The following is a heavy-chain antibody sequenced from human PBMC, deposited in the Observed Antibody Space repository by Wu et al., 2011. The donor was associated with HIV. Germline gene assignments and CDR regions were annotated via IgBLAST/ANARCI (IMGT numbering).Heavy chain of an antibody. Sequence: QVQLVQSGAEVKKPGSSVKVSCKASGRTFSSYAISWVRQAPGQGLEWMGRIIPIFGTANYAQKFQSRLTLTADKSTSTAYMELSSLRSEDTAVYYCATDPTIVGEGWGQGTRVTVSS. D-gene: IGHD2/OR15-2a*01. V-gene: IGHV1-69*14. CDR3: ATDPTIVGEG. CDR1: GRTFSSYA. CDR2: IIPIFGTA. J-gene: IGHJ1*01.